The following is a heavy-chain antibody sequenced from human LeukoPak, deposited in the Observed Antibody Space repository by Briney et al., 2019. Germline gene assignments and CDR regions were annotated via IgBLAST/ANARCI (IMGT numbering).Heavy chain of an antibody. V-gene: IGHV4-59*04. D-gene: IGHD3-10*01. CDR3: AGYYGSGNR. CDR2: IYYSGST. Sequence: SETLSLTCTVSGGSISSYYWSWIRQPPGKGLEWIGSIYYSGSTYYNPSLKSRVTISVDTSKNQFSLKLSSVTAADTAVYYCAGYYGSGNRWGQGTLVTVSS. J-gene: IGHJ4*02. CDR1: GGSISSYY.